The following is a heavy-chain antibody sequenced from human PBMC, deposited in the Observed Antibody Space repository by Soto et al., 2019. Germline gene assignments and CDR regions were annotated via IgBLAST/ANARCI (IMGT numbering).Heavy chain of an antibody. CDR3: AKDSWELLQFDY. V-gene: IGHV3-23*01. Sequence: PGGSLRLSCAASGFTFSSYAMGWVRQAPGKGLEWVSAISGSGGSTYYADSVKGRFTISRDNSKNTLYLQMNSLRAEDTAVYYCAKDSWELLQFDYWGQGTLVTVSS. J-gene: IGHJ4*02. CDR2: ISGSGGST. CDR1: GFTFSSYA. D-gene: IGHD1-26*01.